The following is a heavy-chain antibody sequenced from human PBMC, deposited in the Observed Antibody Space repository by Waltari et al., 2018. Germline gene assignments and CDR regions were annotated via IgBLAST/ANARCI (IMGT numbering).Heavy chain of an antibody. CDR2: SHGDGRT. V-gene: IGHV3-53*01. D-gene: IGHD3-16*01. CDR1: DFTVNTHY. CDR3: TRDRGSYSSSGYALGGMHY. Sequence: EVQLVESGGGLMQPGGSLRLSCATSDFTVNTHYVNWVRQAPGKVLAWVSCSHGDGRTHYADSVKGRFTISRDSSKNTVYLQMDSLRVGDAAVYYCTRDRGSYSSSGYALGGMHYWGQGTLVTVSS. J-gene: IGHJ4*02.